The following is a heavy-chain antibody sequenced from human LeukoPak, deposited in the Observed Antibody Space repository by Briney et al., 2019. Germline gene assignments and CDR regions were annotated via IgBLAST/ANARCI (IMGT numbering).Heavy chain of an antibody. CDR1: GFTFSNAW. Sequence: GGSLRLSCAASGFTFSNAWMSWVRQAPGKGLEWDGRIKSKSDGGTTDYAAPVKGRFTISRDDSKNTLYLQMNSLKTEDTAVYYCITFSMIVVVITDWGQGTLVTVYS. CDR2: IKSKSDGGTT. J-gene: IGHJ4*02. V-gene: IGHV3-15*01. CDR3: ITFSMIVVVITD. D-gene: IGHD3-22*01.